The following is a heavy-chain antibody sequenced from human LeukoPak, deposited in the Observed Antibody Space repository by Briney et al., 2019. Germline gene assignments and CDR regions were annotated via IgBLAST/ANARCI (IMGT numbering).Heavy chain of an antibody. V-gene: IGHV3-53*04. CDR2: IYIGDNP. J-gene: IGHJ4*02. CDR3: ARVRPWVFDY. CDR1: GLTVSSTY. D-gene: IGHD7-27*01. Sequence: GGSLRLSCAASGLTVSSTYMSWVRQAPGKGLEWVSIIYIGDNPHYADSVKGRFTISRHNSKNTLYLQMNSLRAEDTAVYYCARVRPWVFDYWGQRTVVTVSS.